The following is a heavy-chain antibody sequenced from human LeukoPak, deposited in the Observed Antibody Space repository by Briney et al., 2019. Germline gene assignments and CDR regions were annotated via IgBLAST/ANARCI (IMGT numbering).Heavy chain of an antibody. CDR3: AASLYDSSGYNWFDP. CDR2: ISSSDGTI. V-gene: IGHV3-48*02. CDR1: GFNFRSQN. D-gene: IGHD3-22*01. J-gene: IGHJ5*02. Sequence: GGSLRLSCAASGFNFRSQNMNWVRQAPGKGLEWVSYISSSDGTIYYADSVKGRFTISRDSVKNSLYLQMNSLRDEDTAVYYCAASLYDSSGYNWFDPWGQGTLVTVSS.